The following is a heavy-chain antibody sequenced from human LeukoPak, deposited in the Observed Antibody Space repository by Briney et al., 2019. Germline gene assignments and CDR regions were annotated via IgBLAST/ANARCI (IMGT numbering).Heavy chain of an antibody. J-gene: IGHJ6*03. CDR3: ARETRYSSSWYKSLTDYYYYYMDV. D-gene: IGHD6-13*01. CDR2: ISGSGGST. Sequence: GGSLRLSCAASGFTFSSYAMSWVRQAPGKGLEWVSAISGSGGSTYYADSVKGRFTISRDNSKNTLYLQMNSLRAEDTAVYYCARETRYSSSWYKSLTDYYYYYMDVWGKGTTVTVSS. CDR1: GFTFSSYA. V-gene: IGHV3-23*01.